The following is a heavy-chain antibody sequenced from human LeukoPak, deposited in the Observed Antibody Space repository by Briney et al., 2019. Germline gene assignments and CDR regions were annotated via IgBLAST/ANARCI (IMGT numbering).Heavy chain of an antibody. V-gene: IGHV4-31*03. D-gene: IGHD7-27*01. CDR3: ARFNWGSITY. CDR2: IYYSGST. Sequence: SETLSLTCTVSGGSISSGGYYWSWIRQHPGKGLEWIGYIYYSGSTYYNPSLKSRATISVDTSKNQFSLKLSSVTAADTAVYYCARFNWGSITYWGQGTLVTVSS. J-gene: IGHJ4*02. CDR1: GGSISSGGYY.